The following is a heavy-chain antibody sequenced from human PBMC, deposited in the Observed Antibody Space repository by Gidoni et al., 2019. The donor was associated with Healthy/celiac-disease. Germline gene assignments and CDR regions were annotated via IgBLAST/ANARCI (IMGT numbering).Heavy chain of an antibody. D-gene: IGHD2-2*01. CDR3: AKDLWDIVVVPSARGYYYDYGMDV. CDR1: GFTFSSYG. V-gene: IGHV3-30*18. CDR2: IAYDGSNK. Sequence: QVQLVESGGGVVQPGRSLRLSCAASGFTFSSYGMHWVRQAPGKGLEWVAVIAYDGSNKYYADSVKGRFTSSRDNSKNTLYLQMNSLRAEDTAVYYCAKDLWDIVVVPSARGYYYDYGMDVWGKGTTVTVSS. J-gene: IGHJ6*04.